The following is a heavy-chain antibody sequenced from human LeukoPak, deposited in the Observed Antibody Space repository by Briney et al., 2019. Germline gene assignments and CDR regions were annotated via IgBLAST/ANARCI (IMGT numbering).Heavy chain of an antibody. CDR3: AGEYYSGVYGMDV. CDR2: IYHTGST. J-gene: IGHJ6*02. Sequence: SETLSLTCTVSGGSISSGGYYWSWIRQHPGKGLEWIGYIYHTGSTYYNPSLKSRVTISVDRSKNQFSLKLSSVTAADTAVYYCAGEYYSGVYGMDVWGQGTTVTVSS. D-gene: IGHD3-16*01. CDR1: GGSISSGGYY. V-gene: IGHV4-30-2*01.